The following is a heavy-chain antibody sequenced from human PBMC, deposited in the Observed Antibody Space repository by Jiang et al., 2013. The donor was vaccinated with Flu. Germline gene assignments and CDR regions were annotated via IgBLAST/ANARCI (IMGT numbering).Heavy chain of an antibody. CDR1: GGSINNYY. Sequence: TCAVSGGSINNYYWTWIRQPPGKGLEWIAYAFPLGAPTXPSLKSRATISVDTSMNQFSLKLNSVTAADTAVYYCARSTRPIYFFDYWGQGTLGHRLL. CDR3: ARSTRPIYFFDY. V-gene: IGHV4-59*08. J-gene: IGHJ4*02. D-gene: IGHD6-6*01. CDR2: AFPLGAP.